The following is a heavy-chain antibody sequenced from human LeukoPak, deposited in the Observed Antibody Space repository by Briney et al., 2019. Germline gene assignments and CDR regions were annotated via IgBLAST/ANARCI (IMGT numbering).Heavy chain of an antibody. CDR1: GFTFSKFA. D-gene: IGHD6-13*01. CDR3: ARDRLSAAAGTKWFDP. V-gene: IGHV3-23*01. CDR2: INDRGTGT. J-gene: IGHJ5*02. Sequence: GGSLRLSCAASGFTFSKFALSWVRQAPGKGLEWVSPINDRGTGTYYADSVKGRFTISRDNSKNTLYLQMNSLRAEDTAVYYCARDRLSAAAGTKWFDPWGQGTLVTVSS.